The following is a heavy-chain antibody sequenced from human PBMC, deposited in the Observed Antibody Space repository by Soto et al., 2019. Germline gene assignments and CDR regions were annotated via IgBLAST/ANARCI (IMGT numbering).Heavy chain of an antibody. J-gene: IGHJ4*02. Sequence: EVQLLESGGGLVQPGGSLRLSCAASGFTFSNYAMSWVRQAPGKGLEWVSAMSGSGSSTYYADSVKGRFTISRDNSRNTLYLQMNSLRAEDTAVYYCAKRSGSCWSGVTYFDYWGQGTLVTVSS. D-gene: IGHD6-19*01. CDR1: GFTFSNYA. CDR2: MSGSGSST. V-gene: IGHV3-23*01. CDR3: AKRSGSCWSGVTYFDY.